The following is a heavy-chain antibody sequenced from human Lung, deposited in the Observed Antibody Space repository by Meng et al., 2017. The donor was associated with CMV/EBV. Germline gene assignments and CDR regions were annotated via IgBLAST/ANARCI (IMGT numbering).Heavy chain of an antibody. Sequence: QVQLRESGPDPVTPSDTLSLTCASSGDSITNHNWWAWVRQPPGKGLEWIGEIPHRGSSAYNPSLKSRVSMSIDKSKNQFSLKLTSVTAADTAVYHCLRRSGGSVWGQGTLVTVSS. V-gene: IGHV4-4*02. CDR2: IPHRGSS. D-gene: IGHD3-10*01. J-gene: IGHJ1*01. CDR1: GDSITNHNW. CDR3: LRRSGGSV.